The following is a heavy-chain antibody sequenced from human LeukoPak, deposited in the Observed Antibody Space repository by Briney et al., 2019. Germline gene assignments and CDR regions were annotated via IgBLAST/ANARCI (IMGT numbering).Heavy chain of an antibody. D-gene: IGHD5-24*01. CDR1: DGSISSYY. Sequence: SETLSLTCSVSDGSISSYYWSWIRQPPGRGLEWIGYIYNSGRTNYNPSLESRVTILVDTSKNQFSLKLSSVTAADTAMYYCARHGLDGCNPFDYWGQGTLVTVSS. J-gene: IGHJ4*02. CDR2: IYNSGRT. V-gene: IGHV4-59*08. CDR3: ARHGLDGCNPFDY.